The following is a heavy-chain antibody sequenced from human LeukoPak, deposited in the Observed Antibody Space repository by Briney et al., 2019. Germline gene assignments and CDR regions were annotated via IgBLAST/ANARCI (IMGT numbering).Heavy chain of an antibody. CDR2: INPSGTT. CDR3: ARGGYNPYFDY. V-gene: IGHV1-46*01. D-gene: IGHD5-24*01. J-gene: IGHJ4*02. Sequence: GASVKVSCKASGYTFTNYGVTWVRQAPGQGLEYMGIINPSGTTGYAQKFQGRVSMTGDTSTSTVYMELSSLRSEDTAVYYCARGGYNPYFDYWGQGTLVTVSS. CDR1: GYTFTNYG.